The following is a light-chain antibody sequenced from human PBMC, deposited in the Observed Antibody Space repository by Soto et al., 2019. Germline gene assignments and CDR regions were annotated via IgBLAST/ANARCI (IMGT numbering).Light chain of an antibody. J-gene: IGKJ5*01. CDR3: QHFGGTTFT. CDR1: QSVSSSY. Sequence: GVTQSPGTLSLSPGEGATLSCRASQSVSSSYIAWYQQRPGQTPSLLIYGASTRATGIPDRFSGSGSGTHFTLTISRLEPGDFAVYYCQHFGGTTFTFGQGTRLEIK. V-gene: IGKV3-20*01. CDR2: GAS.